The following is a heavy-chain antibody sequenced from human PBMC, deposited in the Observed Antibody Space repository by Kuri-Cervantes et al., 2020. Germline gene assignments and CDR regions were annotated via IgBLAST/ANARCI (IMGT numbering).Heavy chain of an antibody. V-gene: IGHV3-23*01. J-gene: IGHJ4*02. CDR2: ISGSGGTT. CDR3: ASGERRGTFDY. CDR1: GFTFSDYY. D-gene: IGHD1-26*01. Sequence: GESLKISCAASGFTFSDYYMSWIRQAPGKGLEWVSAISGSGGTTYYADSVKGRFTLSRDNSRNFLYQQMNSLRPEDTAVYYCASGERRGTFDYWGQGTLVTVSS.